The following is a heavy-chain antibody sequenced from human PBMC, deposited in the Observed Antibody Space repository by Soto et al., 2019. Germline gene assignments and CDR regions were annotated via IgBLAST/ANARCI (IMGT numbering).Heavy chain of an antibody. CDR1: GFTVSSNY. D-gene: IGHD3-3*01. V-gene: IGHV3-66*01. J-gene: IGHJ3*02. Sequence: GSLRLSCAASGFTVSSNYMSWVRQAPGKGLEWVSVIYSGGSTYYADSVKGRFTISRDNSKNTLYLQMNSLRAEDTAVYYCARDGSTISDAFDIWGQGTMVTVSS. CDR2: IYSGGST. CDR3: ARDGSTISDAFDI.